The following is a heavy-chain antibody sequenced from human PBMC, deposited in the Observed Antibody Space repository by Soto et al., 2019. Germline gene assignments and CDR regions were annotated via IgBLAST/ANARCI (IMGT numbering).Heavy chain of an antibody. Sequence: GGSLRLSCAASGFTFSSYAINWVRQAPGKGLEWVSTISGSGDKTYYADSVKGRFTISRDNSKNTLSLQMNSLRAEDTAVYYCAKSGQSSWANMDVWGQGTTVTVSS. CDR2: ISGSGDKT. J-gene: IGHJ6*02. CDR1: GFTFSSYA. CDR3: AKSGQSSWANMDV. D-gene: IGHD2-2*01. V-gene: IGHV3-23*01.